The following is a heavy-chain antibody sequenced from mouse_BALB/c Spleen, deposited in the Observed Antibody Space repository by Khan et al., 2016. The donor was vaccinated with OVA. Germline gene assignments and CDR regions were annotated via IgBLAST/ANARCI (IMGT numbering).Heavy chain of an antibody. CDR1: GYTFTNYG. CDR2: INTYTGEP. J-gene: IGHJ4*01. V-gene: IGHV9-3-1*01. Sequence: QIQLVQSGPELKKPGETVKISCKASGYTFTNYGMNWVKQAPGKGLKWMGWINTYTGEPTHADDFKGRFAFSLETSASTAYLQINNPKNEDTATYFCARPPYFSYVMVYWGQGTSVTVSS. CDR3: ARPPYFSYVMVY.